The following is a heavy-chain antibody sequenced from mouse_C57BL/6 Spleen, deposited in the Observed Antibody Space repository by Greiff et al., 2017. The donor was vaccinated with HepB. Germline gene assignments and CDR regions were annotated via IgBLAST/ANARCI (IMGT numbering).Heavy chain of an antibody. CDR3: ARNYYYGSSCFDY. V-gene: IGHV1-59*01. D-gene: IGHD1-1*01. J-gene: IGHJ2*01. Sequence: QVQLQQPGAELVRPGTSVKLSCKASGYTFTSYWMHWVKQRPGQGLEWIGVIDPSDSYTNYNQKFKGKATLTVDTSSSTAYMQLSSLTSEDSAVYYCARNYYYGSSCFDYWGQGTTLTVSS. CDR2: IDPSDSYT. CDR1: GYTFTSYW.